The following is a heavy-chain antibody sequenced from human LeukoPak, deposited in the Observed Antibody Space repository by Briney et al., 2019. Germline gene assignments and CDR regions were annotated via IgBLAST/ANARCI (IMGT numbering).Heavy chain of an antibody. V-gene: IGHV3-30*18. CDR3: AKSSAAYDTLNSLHD. CDR1: GFTFSSFG. CDR2: ISYDGSTK. Sequence: GGSLRLSCSASGFTFSSFGMPWVRQAPGKGLEWVAVISYDGSTKYYADSVKGRFTISRDNSKNTLNLQMNSLRADDTAVYYCAKSSAAYDTLNSLHDWGQGTLATVSS. D-gene: IGHD3-9*01. J-gene: IGHJ4*02.